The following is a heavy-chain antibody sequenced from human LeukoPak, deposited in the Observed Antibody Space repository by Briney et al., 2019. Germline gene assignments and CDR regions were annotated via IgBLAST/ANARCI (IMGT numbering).Heavy chain of an antibody. D-gene: IGHD4-23*01. V-gene: IGHV1-8*03. J-gene: IGHJ4*02. Sequence: ASVKVSCKASGYTYTSYDINWVRQATGQGLEWMGWMNPNSGNTGYAQKFQGRVTITRNTSISTDYMELSSLRSEDTAVYYCARGRGFDYGGQDSDYWGQGTLVTVSS. CDR2: MNPNSGNT. CDR3: ARGRGFDYGGQDSDY. CDR1: GYTYTSYD.